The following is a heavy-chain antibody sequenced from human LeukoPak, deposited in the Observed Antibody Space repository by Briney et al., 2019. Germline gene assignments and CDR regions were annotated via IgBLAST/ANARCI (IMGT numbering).Heavy chain of an antibody. Sequence: ASVKVSCKASGYTFTNYGITWVRQAPGQGLEWMGWISGYNGQTKYAQALQGRVSMTTDTSTSTAYMELTNLRSDDTAVYYCAKAVVTAGFDYWGQGALVTVSS. D-gene: IGHD4-23*01. CDR2: ISGYNGQT. CDR3: AKAVVTAGFDY. CDR1: GYTFTNYG. V-gene: IGHV1-18*04. J-gene: IGHJ4*02.